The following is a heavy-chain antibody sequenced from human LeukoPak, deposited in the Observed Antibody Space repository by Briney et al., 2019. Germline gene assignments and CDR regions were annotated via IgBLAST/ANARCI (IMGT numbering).Heavy chain of an antibody. Sequence: ASVKVSCKASGGTFSSYAISWVRQAPGQGLEWMGGTIPIFGTANYAQKFQGRVTITADESTSTAYMELSSLRSEDTAVYYCAGDSSSWYRGKYYYYYYMDVWGKGTTVTISS. CDR3: AGDSSSWYRGKYYYYYYMDV. CDR2: TIPIFGTA. J-gene: IGHJ6*03. CDR1: GGTFSSYA. V-gene: IGHV1-69*13. D-gene: IGHD6-13*01.